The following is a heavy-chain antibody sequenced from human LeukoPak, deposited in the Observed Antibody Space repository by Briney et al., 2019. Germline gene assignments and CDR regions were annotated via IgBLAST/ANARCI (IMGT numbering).Heavy chain of an antibody. V-gene: IGHV4-59*01. CDR3: ARDYGDYVGAFDI. CDR1: GGSISSYY. Sequence: SETLSLTCTVSGGSISSYYWSWIRQPPGKGLEWIGYIYYSGSTNYNPSLKSRVTVSVDTSKNQFSLKLSSVTAADTAVYYCARDYGDYVGAFDIWGQGTMVTVSS. CDR2: IYYSGST. J-gene: IGHJ3*02. D-gene: IGHD4-17*01.